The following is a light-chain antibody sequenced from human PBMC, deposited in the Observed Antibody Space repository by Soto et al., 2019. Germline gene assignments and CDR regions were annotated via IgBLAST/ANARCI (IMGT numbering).Light chain of an antibody. V-gene: IGKV1-5*01. CDR2: DAS. J-gene: IGKJ1*01. CDR3: QQYNSYS. CDR1: QNINSW. Sequence: DIQMTQSPSTVSASVLEIVSITCRASQNINSWLAWYQQKPGSAPKVLIYDASSLESGVPSRFSGSRSETEFTLTISSLQPDDFATYYCQQYNSYSFGQGTKVDIK.